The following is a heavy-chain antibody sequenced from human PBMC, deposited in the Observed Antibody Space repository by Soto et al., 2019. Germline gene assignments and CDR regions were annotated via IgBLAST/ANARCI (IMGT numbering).Heavy chain of an antibody. CDR3: AKGRGWDYGYGAFDI. CDR1: GFTFSSYA. Sequence: PGGSLRLSCAASGFTFSSYAMSWVRQAPGKGLEWVSAISGSGGSTYYADSVKGRFTISRDNSKNTLYLQMNSLRAEDTAVYYCAKGRGWDYGYGAFDIWXQGTMVTVSS. CDR2: ISGSGGST. D-gene: IGHD5-12*01. V-gene: IGHV3-23*01. J-gene: IGHJ3*02.